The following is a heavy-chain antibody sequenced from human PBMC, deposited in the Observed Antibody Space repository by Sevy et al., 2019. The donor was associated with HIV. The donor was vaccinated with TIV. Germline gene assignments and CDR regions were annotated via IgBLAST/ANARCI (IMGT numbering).Heavy chain of an antibody. CDR2: IIPLFGAT. D-gene: IGHD3-9*01. V-gene: IGHV1-69*13. Sequence: ASVKVSCKAPEGTFSNYAISWVRQAPGQGLEWMGGIIPLFGATNYAQKFQGRVTITAEESTSTAYMELSSLRSEDTAVYYCARDHRDPPTLTGPKRYFPYYYAMDVWGQGTTVTVSS. CDR3: ARDHRDPPTLTGPKRYFPYYYAMDV. CDR1: EGTFSNYA. J-gene: IGHJ6*02.